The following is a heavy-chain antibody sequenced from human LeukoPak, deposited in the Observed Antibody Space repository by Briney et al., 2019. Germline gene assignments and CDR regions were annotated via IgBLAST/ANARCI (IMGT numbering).Heavy chain of an antibody. CDR3: APSRYYYDSSGYYLDLGLDY. CDR2: INSDGSIT. Sequence: PGGSLRLSCAASGFTFSSHWMHWVRQAPGKGLVWVSRINSDGSITNYADSVKGRFTISRDNAKNTLFLQMNSLRGEDTAVYYCAPSRYYYDSSGYYLDLGLDYWGQGTLVTVSS. J-gene: IGHJ4*02. D-gene: IGHD3-22*01. CDR1: GFTFSSHW. V-gene: IGHV3-74*01.